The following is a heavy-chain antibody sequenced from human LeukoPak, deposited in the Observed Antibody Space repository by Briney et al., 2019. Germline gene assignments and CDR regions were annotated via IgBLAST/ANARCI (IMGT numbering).Heavy chain of an antibody. CDR3: ARGNSIAVAGNY. Sequence: SETLSLTCTVSGGSISSYYWSWIRQPPGKGLEWIGYIYYSGSTNYNPSLKSRVTISVDTSKNQFSLKLSSVTAADTAVYYRARGNSIAVAGNYWGQGTLVTVSS. CDR1: GGSISSYY. CDR2: IYYSGST. D-gene: IGHD6-19*01. J-gene: IGHJ4*02. V-gene: IGHV4-59*01.